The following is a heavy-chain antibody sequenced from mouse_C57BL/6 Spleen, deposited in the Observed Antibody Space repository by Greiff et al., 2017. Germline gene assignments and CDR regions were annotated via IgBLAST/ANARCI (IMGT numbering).Heavy chain of an antibody. CDR2: ISDGGSYT. V-gene: IGHV5-4*03. CDR3: ARGTYYYGSIYVPYYFDY. Sequence: EVKLMESGGGLVKPGGSLKLSCAASGFTFSSYAMSCVRQTPEKRLEWVATISDGGSYTYYPDNVKGRFTISRDNAKNNLYLQMSHLKSEDTAMYYCARGTYYYGSIYVPYYFDYWGQGTTLTVSS. CDR1: GFTFSSYA. D-gene: IGHD1-1*01. J-gene: IGHJ2*01.